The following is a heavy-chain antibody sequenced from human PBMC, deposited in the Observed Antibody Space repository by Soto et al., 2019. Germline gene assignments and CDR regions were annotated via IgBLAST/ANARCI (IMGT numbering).Heavy chain of an antibody. V-gene: IGHV4-39*07. CDR3: ARERGGSYFRVYYYYGMDV. CDR1: GGSISSSSYY. CDR2: IYYSGST. Sequence: SETLSLTCTVSGGSISSSSYYWGWIRQPPGKGLEWIGSIYYSGSTYYNPSLKSRVTISVDTSKNQFSLKLSSVTAADTAVYYCARERGGSYFRVYYYYGMDVWGQGTTVTVSS. J-gene: IGHJ6*02. D-gene: IGHD1-26*01.